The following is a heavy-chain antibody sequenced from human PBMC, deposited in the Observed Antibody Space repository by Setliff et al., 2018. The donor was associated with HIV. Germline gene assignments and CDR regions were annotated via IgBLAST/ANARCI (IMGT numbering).Heavy chain of an antibody. D-gene: IGHD6-6*01. Sequence: ASVKVSCKASGYTFTDYFMHWVRQAPGQGLEWMGRINPKTGDTKYKQKFQGRVTMTRDASINTAYMELSSLTSDDTAVYYCARDWSMTSRESNWFDPWGQGALVTVSS. J-gene: IGHJ5*02. CDR1: GYTFTDYF. CDR3: ARDWSMTSRESNWFDP. V-gene: IGHV1-2*06. CDR2: INPKTGDT.